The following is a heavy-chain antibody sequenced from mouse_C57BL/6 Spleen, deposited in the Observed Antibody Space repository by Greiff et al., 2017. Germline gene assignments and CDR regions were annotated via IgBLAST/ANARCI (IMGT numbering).Heavy chain of an antibody. CDR1: GYAFTNYL. Sequence: VQLVESGAELVRPGTSVKVSCKASGYAFTNYLIEWVKQRPGQGLEWIGVINPGSGGTNYNEKFKGKATLTADKSSSTAYMQLSSLTSEDSAVYFCARSGDLSGHAMDYWGQGTSVTVSS. J-gene: IGHJ4*01. CDR3: ARSGDLSGHAMDY. V-gene: IGHV1-54*01. D-gene: IGHD4-1*01. CDR2: INPGSGGT.